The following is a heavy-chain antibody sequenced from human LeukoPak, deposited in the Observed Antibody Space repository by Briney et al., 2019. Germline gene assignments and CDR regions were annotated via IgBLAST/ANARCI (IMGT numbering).Heavy chain of an antibody. D-gene: IGHD6-13*01. CDR2: ISAYNGNT. CDR3: ARSAAAGTGWFDP. CDR1: GYTFTSYG. V-gene: IGHV1-18*01. Sequence: ASVKVACKAYGYTFTSYGISWVRQAHGQGLEWMGWISAYNGNTNYAQKLQGRVTMTTDTSTSTAYMELRSLRSDDTAVYYCARSAAAGTGWFDPWGQGTLVTVSS. J-gene: IGHJ5*02.